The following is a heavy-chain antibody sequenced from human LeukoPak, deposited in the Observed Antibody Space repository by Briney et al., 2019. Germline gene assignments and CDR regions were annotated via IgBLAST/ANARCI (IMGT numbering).Heavy chain of an antibody. CDR1: GGSISSSSYY. J-gene: IGHJ2*01. CDR3: ARHPAGYSSSWVPYWYFDL. CDR2: IYYSGST. Sequence: KPSETLSLTCTVSGGSISSSSYYWGWIRQPPGKRLEWIGTIYYSGSTYYNPSLKSRVTISVDTSKNQFSLKLSSVTAADTAVYYCARHPAGYSSSWVPYWYFDLWGRGTLVTVSS. V-gene: IGHV4-39*01. D-gene: IGHD6-13*01.